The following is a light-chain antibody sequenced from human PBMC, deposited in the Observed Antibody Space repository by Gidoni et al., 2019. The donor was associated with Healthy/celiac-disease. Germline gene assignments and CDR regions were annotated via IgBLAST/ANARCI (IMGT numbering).Light chain of an antibody. Sequence: QSVLTQPPSASGTPWQRVTIPCSGSSSNIGSNYVYWYQPLPGTAPKLLIYRNNQRPSGVPDRFSGSKSGTSASLAISGLRSEDEADYYCAAWDDSLSGRVFGGGTKLTVL. J-gene: IGLJ3*02. CDR3: AAWDDSLSGRV. CDR2: RNN. V-gene: IGLV1-47*01. CDR1: SSNIGSNY.